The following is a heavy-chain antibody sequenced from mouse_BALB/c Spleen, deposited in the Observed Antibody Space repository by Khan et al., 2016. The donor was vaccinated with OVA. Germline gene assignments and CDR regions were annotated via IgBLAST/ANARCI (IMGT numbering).Heavy chain of an antibody. CDR2: ISSDGDYT. D-gene: IGHD4-1*01. CDR3: ASHLTGSFAY. Sequence: VELVESGGDLVKPGGSLKLSCAASGFTFSRSSMSWVRQTPDKRLEWVATISSDGDYTYYPDRVKGRFTISRDNAKNTLYLQMSSLKSEDTAMYYCASHLTGSFAYWGQGTLVTVSA. CDR1: GFTFSRSS. V-gene: IGHV5-6*01. J-gene: IGHJ3*01.